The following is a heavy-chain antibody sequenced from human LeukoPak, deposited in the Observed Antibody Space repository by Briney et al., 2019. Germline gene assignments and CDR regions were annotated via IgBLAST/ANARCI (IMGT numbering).Heavy chain of an antibody. CDR1: GFTFSRYW. CDR3: ARAPAEIGGYYPEYFRH. Sequence: GGSLRLSCAASGFTFSRYWMHWVRQAPGKGLVWVSRIKSDGSTNYADSVKGRFTISRDNAKNTVSLQMNSLRAEDTGVYYCARAPAEIGGYYPEYFRHWGQGTLVTVSS. CDR2: IKSDGST. D-gene: IGHD3-22*01. V-gene: IGHV3-74*01. J-gene: IGHJ1*01.